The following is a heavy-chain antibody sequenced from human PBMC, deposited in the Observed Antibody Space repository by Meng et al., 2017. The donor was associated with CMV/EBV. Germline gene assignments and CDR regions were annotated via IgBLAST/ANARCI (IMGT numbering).Heavy chain of an antibody. D-gene: IGHD2-2*02. CDR3: AREIVVVPAAIDNWFDP. Sequence: EAGPGTGRAPGTLSLTCTVSGGSISSYYWSWIRQPAGKGLEWIGRIYTSGSTNYNPSLKSRVTMSVDTSKNQFSLKLSSVTAADTAVYYCAREIVVVPAAIDNWFDPWGQGTLVTVSS. J-gene: IGHJ5*02. CDR2: IYTSGST. CDR1: GGSISSYY. V-gene: IGHV4-4*07.